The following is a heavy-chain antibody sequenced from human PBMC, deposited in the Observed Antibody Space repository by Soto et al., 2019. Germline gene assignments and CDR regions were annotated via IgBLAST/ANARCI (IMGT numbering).Heavy chain of an antibody. CDR1: GGSFSIYA. CDR2: IIPIFGTA. J-gene: IGHJ6*02. CDR3: ARHNTMWGVVIVSEYYGMDG. Sequence: SVKVSCKASGGSFSIYAVSWVLQAPGQGLEWMGGIIPIFGTANYAQKFQGRVTITADESTSTAYMELSSLRSEDTAVYYCARHNTMWGVVIVSEYYGMDGWGQGTTVIVAS. D-gene: IGHD3-3*01. V-gene: IGHV1-69*13.